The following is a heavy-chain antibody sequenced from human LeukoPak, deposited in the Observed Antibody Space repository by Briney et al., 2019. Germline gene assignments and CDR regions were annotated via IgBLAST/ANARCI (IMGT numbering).Heavy chain of an antibody. CDR2: ISYDGSDK. Sequence: GGSLRLSCAASDISFINYAMRWVRQAPGKGLDWVAFISYDGSDKFYPDSVKGRFTISRDNSKNTVSLQINSLIPDDTAVYYCARQGVGVLGAFDIWGQGTMVTVSS. CDR3: ARQGVGVLGAFDI. J-gene: IGHJ3*02. CDR1: DISFINYA. V-gene: IGHV3-30-3*01. D-gene: IGHD1-26*01.